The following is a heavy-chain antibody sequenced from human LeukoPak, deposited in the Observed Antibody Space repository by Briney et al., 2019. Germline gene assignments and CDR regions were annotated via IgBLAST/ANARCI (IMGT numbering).Heavy chain of an antibody. V-gene: IGHV3-11*04. D-gene: IGHD2-2*02. Sequence: GGSLRLSCAASGFTFSDYYMSWIRQAPGKGLEWVSYISSSGSTIYYADSVKGRFTISRDNAKNSLYLQMNSLRAEDTAVYYCARDRLSCSSTSCYTSFYDYWSQGALVTVSS. CDR3: ARDRLSCSSTSCYTSFYDY. CDR1: GFTFSDYY. CDR2: ISSSGSTI. J-gene: IGHJ4*02.